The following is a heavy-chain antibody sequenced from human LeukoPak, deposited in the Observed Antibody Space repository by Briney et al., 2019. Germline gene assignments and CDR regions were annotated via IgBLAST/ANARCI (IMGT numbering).Heavy chain of an antibody. CDR3: AKDHDYYASGPI. D-gene: IGHD3-10*01. V-gene: IGHV3-23*01. CDR1: GFIFSNYA. Sequence: GGSLSLSCAVSGFIFSNYAMNWVRQAPGKGLEWVSAISGSGGSTYYADSVKGRFTISRDNSKNTLYLQMNSLRSEDTAVYYCAKDHDYYASGPIWGQRTMVTVS. J-gene: IGHJ3*02. CDR2: ISGSGGST.